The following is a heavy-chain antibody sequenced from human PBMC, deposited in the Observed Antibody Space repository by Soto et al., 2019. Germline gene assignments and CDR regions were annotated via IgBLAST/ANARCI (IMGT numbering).Heavy chain of an antibody. CDR2: ISGGGSTT. Sequence: GGSLRLSCEASGFTFSSYAMSWDRQAPGKGLEWVSGISGGGSTTYYADSVKGRFTISRDNSKNTLYLQVNSLRAEDTAVYYCARDQAAGGTISRYFQDWGQGTLVTVSS. V-gene: IGHV3-23*01. D-gene: IGHD6-13*01. J-gene: IGHJ1*01. CDR3: ARDQAAGGTISRYFQD. CDR1: GFTFSSYA.